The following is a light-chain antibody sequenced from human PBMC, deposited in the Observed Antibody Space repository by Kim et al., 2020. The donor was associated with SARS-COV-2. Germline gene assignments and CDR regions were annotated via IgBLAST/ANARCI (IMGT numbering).Light chain of an antibody. CDR2: AAS. V-gene: IGKV1D-16*01. CDR3: QQYDSYPRT. CDR1: QGISSW. J-gene: IGKJ1*01. Sequence: DIQMTQSPSSLSASVGDRVTITCRASQGISSWLAWYQQKPEKAPKCLIYAASSLQSGVPSKFSGSGSGTDFTLTISNLQPEDFATYYCQQYDSYPRTFGQGTKVDIK.